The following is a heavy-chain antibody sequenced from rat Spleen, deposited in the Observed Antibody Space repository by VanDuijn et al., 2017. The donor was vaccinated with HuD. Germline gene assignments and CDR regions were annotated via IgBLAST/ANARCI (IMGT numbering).Heavy chain of an antibody. Sequence: EVQLVESGGGLVQPRRSMKLSCAASGFTFSNYYMAWVRQAPTKGLEWVASISTVGGSTYYRDSVKGRFTISRDNAKSTLFLQMDSLRSEDTATYYCTRQSPGYYSSFMDWFAYWGQGTLVSVSS. V-gene: IGHV5-25*01. CDR3: TRQSPGYYSSFMDWFAY. CDR1: GFTFSNYY. D-gene: IGHD1-2*01. J-gene: IGHJ3*01. CDR2: ISTVGGST.